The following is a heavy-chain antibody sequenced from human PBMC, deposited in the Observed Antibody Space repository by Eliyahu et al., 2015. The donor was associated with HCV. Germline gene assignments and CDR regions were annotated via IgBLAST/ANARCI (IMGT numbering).Heavy chain of an antibody. CDR2: IKSKIDGGTT. J-gene: IGHJ4*02. CDR1: GFTFXNAW. V-gene: IGHV3-15*01. D-gene: IGHD2-2*01. CDR3: TTDRYCSSTSCEYYFDY. Sequence: EVQLVESGGGLVKPGGSLRLSCAASGFTFXNAWXXWVRQAPGKGLEWVGRIKSKIDGGTTDYAAPVKGRFTISRDDSKNTLYLQMNSLKTEDTAVYYCTTDRYCSSTSCEYYFDYWGQGTLVTVSS.